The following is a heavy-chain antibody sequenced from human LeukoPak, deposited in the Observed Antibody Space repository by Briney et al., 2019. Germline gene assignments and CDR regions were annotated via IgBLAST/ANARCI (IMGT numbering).Heavy chain of an antibody. CDR1: GGTFSSYA. CDR2: IIPIFGTA. D-gene: IGHD2-21*01. CDR3: ARRTGEYYYYYMDV. V-gene: IGHV1-69*13. Sequence: ASVKVSCKASGGTFSSYAISWVRQAPGQGLEWMGGIIPIFGTANYAQKFQGRVTITADESTSTAYMELSSLRSEDTAVYYCARRTGEYYYYYMDVWGKGTTVTVSS. J-gene: IGHJ6*03.